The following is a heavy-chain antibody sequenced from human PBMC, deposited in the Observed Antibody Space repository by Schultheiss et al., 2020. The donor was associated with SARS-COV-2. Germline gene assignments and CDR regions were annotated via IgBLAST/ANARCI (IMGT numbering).Heavy chain of an antibody. CDR3: AKLHGPFDY. CDR2: ISYDGSNK. D-gene: IGHD4-11*01. J-gene: IGHJ4*02. V-gene: IGHV3-30*18. Sequence: GGSLRLSCAASGFTVSSNYMSWVRQAPGKGLEWVAVISYDGSNKYYADSVKGRFTISRDNSKNTLYLQMNSLRAEDTAVYYCAKLHGPFDYWGQGTLVTVSS. CDR1: GFTVSSNY.